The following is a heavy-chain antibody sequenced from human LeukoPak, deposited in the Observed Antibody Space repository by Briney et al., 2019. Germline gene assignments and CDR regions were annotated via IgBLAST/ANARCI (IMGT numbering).Heavy chain of an antibody. CDR1: GYSISSGYY. D-gene: IGHD1-26*01. CDR3: ARVRVGATGCFDP. Sequence: IPSETLSLTCTVSGYSISSGYYWAWLRHPPGKGLEWIGSIYRTWSPYYNTSLKSRVTISLDTSKNQFSLKLSSVTAADTAMYYCARVRVGATGCFDPWGQGTLVIVSS. CDR2: IYRTWSP. J-gene: IGHJ5*02. V-gene: IGHV4-38-2*02.